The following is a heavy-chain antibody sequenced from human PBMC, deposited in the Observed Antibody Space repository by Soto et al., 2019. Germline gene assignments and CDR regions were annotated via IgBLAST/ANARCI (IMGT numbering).Heavy chain of an antibody. V-gene: IGHV3-9*01. J-gene: IGHJ4*02. CDR3: AKTTTPLSAGTYYFDY. Sequence: EVQLVESGGGLVQPGRSLRLSCAASGFTFDDYAMHLVRQAPGKGLGGVSGISWNSGSIGYADSVKGRFTISRDNAKNSLYLQMNSLRAEDTALYYCAKTTTPLSAGTYYFDYWGQGTLVTVSS. CDR1: GFTFDDYA. CDR2: ISWNSGSI. D-gene: IGHD1-7*01.